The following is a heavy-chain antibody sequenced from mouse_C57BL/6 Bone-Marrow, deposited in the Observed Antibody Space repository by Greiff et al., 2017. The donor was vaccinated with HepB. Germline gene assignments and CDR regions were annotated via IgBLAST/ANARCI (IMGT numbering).Heavy chain of an antibody. CDR3: ARADIGDGYAPIDY. V-gene: IGHV7-1*01. J-gene: IGHJ4*01. D-gene: IGHD2-2*01. CDR2: SRNKANDYTT. Sequence: DVKLVESGGGLVQSGRSLRLSCATSGFTFSDFYMEWVRQAPGKGLEWIAASRNKANDYTTEYSASVKGRFIVSRDTSQSILYLQMNALRAEDTAIYYCARADIGDGYAPIDYWGQGTSVTVSS. CDR1: GFTFSDFY.